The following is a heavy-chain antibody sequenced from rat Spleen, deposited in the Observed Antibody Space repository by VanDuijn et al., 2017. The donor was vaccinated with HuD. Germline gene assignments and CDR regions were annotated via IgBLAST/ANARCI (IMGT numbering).Heavy chain of an antibody. Sequence: EVQLVESGGGLVQPGRSMKLSCAASGFTFSNYYMAWVRQAPAKGLEWIASISTGGDNTYYRHSVKGRFTISRDNAQSTLFLQMDSMRSEDTATYYCARHCGGSYYFYWYFDFWGPGTMVTVSS. CDR3: ARHCGGSYYFYWYFDF. D-gene: IGHD1-12*02. V-gene: IGHV5-25*01. CDR2: ISTGGDNT. J-gene: IGHJ1*01. CDR1: GFTFSNYY.